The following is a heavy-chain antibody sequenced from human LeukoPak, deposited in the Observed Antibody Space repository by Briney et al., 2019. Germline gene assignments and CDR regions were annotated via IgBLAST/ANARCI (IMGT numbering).Heavy chain of an antibody. CDR1: GDSISSSYW. V-gene: IGHV4-4*02. CDR2: IYHSGST. J-gene: IGHJ6*02. D-gene: IGHD1-26*01. Sequence: SETLSLTCAVSGDSISSSYWWSWVRQPPGKGLEWIGEIYHSGSTNYNPSLKSRVTISVDKSENQFSLKLNSLTAADTAVYYCARGGSGSYYSVYYAVDVWGQGTTVTVS. CDR3: ARGGSGSYYSVYYAVDV.